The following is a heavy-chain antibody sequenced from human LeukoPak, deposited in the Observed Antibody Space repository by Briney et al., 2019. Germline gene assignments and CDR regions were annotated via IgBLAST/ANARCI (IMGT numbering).Heavy chain of an antibody. CDR3: ARETTGYKAAPIYDILTGYYSPPDY. CDR2: IYSGGRT. V-gene: IGHV3-53*01. Sequence: GGSLRLSCAASGFTVSSSYMSWVRQAPGKGLEWVSVIYSGGRTFYADSVKGRFTISRDNSKNTLYLRMTSLRAEDTAVYYCARETTGYKAAPIYDILTGYYSPPDYWGQGTLVTVSS. J-gene: IGHJ4*02. CDR1: GFTVSSSY. D-gene: IGHD3-9*01.